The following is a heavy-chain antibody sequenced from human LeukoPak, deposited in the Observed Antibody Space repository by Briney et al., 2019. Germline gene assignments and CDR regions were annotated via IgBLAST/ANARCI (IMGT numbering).Heavy chain of an antibody. J-gene: IGHJ6*02. CDR3: ARDIRVTATLSYYYYGMDV. D-gene: IGHD2-15*01. CDR1: GFTFTSYW. V-gene: IGHV3-7*05. CDR2: IKQDGSEK. Sequence: PGGSLRLSCAASGFTFTSYWMSWVRQAPGKGLEWVANIKQDGSEKYYVDSVKGRFTISRDNAKNSLYLQMNSLRAEDTAVYYCARDIRVTATLSYYYYGMDVWGQGTTVTVSS.